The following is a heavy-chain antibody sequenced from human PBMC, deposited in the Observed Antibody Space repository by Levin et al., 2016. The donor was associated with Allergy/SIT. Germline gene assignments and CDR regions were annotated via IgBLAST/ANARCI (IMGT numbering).Heavy chain of an antibody. Sequence: WIRQPPGKGLEWIGYIYYSGSTNYNPSLKSRVTISVDTSKNQFSLKLSSVTAADTAVYYCARAGVAAAGLDFDYWGQGTLVTVSS. CDR2: IYYSGST. V-gene: IGHV4-59*01. CDR3: ARAGVAAAGLDFDY. D-gene: IGHD6-13*01. J-gene: IGHJ4*02.